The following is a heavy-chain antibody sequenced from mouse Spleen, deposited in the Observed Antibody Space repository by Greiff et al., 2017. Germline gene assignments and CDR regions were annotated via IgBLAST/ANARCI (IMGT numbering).Heavy chain of an antibody. Sequence: EVKLMESGPGLVKPSQSLSLTCSVTGYSITSGYYWNWIRQFPGNKLEWMGYISYDGSNNYNPSLKNRISITRDTSKNQFFLKLNSVTTEDTATYYCARWYAMDYWGQGTSVTVSS. CDR1: GYSITSGYY. CDR3: ARWYAMDY. V-gene: IGHV3-6*01. CDR2: ISYDGSN. J-gene: IGHJ4*01.